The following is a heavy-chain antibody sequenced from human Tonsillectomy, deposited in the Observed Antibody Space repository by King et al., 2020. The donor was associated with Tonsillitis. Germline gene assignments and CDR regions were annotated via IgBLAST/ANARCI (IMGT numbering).Heavy chain of an antibody. CDR3: AREGWESGYLDL. J-gene: IGHJ2*01. Sequence: VQLVESGGGLVKPGGSLRLSCAASGFTFSDYYMSWVRQAPGKGLEWVSYISKNSRYSNYADSVKGRFTISRDNAKNSLHLQMNSLSVEDTAVYYCAREGWESGYLDLWGRGTLVTVSS. CDR1: GFTFSDYY. CDR2: ISKNSRYS. V-gene: IGHV3-11*06. D-gene: IGHD1-26*01.